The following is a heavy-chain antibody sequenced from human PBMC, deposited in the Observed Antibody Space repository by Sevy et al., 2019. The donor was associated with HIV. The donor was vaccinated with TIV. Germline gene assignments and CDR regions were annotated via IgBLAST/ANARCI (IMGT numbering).Heavy chain of an antibody. Sequence: GGSLRLSCAASGFTFSSYWMSWVRQAPGKGLEWVANIKKDGSEKYYVDSVKGRFTISRDNAKNSLYLQMNSLRVEDTAMYYCARDCSSTNCLWGLDVWGQWTTVTISS. CDR2: IKKDGSEK. D-gene: IGHD2-2*01. CDR1: GFTFSSYW. CDR3: ARDCSSTNCLWGLDV. V-gene: IGHV3-7*03. J-gene: IGHJ6*02.